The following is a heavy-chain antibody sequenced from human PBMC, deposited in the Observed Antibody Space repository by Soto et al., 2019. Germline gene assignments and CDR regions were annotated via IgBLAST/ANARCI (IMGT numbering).Heavy chain of an antibody. V-gene: IGHV3-30*18. J-gene: IGHJ2*01. CDR2: ISYDGSNK. CDR3: AKDGLGWFGPTDWYFDL. Sequence: QVQLVESGGGVVQPGRSLRLSCAASGFTFGSYGMHWVRQAPGKGLEWVAVISYDGSNKYYADSVKGRFTISRDNSKNTLYLQMNSLRAEDTAVYYCAKDGLGWFGPTDWYFDLWGRGTLVTVSS. CDR1: GFTFGSYG. D-gene: IGHD3-10*01.